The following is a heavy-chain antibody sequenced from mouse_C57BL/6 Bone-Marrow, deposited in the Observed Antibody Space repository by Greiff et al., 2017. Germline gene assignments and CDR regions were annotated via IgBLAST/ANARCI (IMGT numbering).Heavy chain of an antibody. Sequence: EVMLVESGGGLVKPGGSLKLSCAASGFTFSSYAMSWVRQTPEQRLEWVATISAGGSYTYYPDNVKGRFTISRDNAKNNLYLQMSHLKSEDTAMYYCARYYYGSMFAYWGQGTLVTVSA. CDR2: ISAGGSYT. J-gene: IGHJ3*01. D-gene: IGHD1-1*01. V-gene: IGHV5-4*03. CDR3: ARYYYGSMFAY. CDR1: GFTFSSYA.